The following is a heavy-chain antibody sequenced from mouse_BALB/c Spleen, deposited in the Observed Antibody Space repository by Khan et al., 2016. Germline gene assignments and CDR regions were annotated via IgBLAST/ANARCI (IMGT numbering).Heavy chain of an antibody. V-gene: IGHV5-4*02. CDR1: GFTFSDYY. Sequence: EVELVESGGGSVKPGGSLKLSCAASGFTFSDYYMYWVRQTPEKRLEWVVTISDGGSYTYYPDSVQGRFTISRDNAKNNLYLQMSSLKSEDTAMYYCAREGLRRGFAYWGQGTLVTVSA. CDR3: AREGLRRGFAY. J-gene: IGHJ3*01. CDR2: ISDGGSYT. D-gene: IGHD2-4*01.